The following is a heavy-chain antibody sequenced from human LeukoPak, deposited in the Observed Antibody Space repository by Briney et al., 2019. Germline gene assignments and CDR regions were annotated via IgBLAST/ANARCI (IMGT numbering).Heavy chain of an antibody. CDR3: ARDAPPGVYCSSTSCQNNWFDP. CDR1: GYTFTSYY. V-gene: IGHV1-46*01. D-gene: IGHD2-2*01. CDR2: INPSGGST. J-gene: IGHJ5*02. Sequence: ALVKVSCKASGYTFTSYYMHWVRQAPGQGLEWMGIINPSGGSTSYAQKFQGRVTMTRDTSTSTVYMELSSLRSEDTAVYYCARDAPPGVYCSSTSCQNNWFDPWGQGTLVTVSS.